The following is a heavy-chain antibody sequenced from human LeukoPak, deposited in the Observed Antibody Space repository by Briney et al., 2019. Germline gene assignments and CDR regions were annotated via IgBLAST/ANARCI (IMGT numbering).Heavy chain of an antibody. CDR2: IYYSGST. V-gene: IGHV4-39*01. Sequence: TSETLSLTCTVSGGSISSSSYYWGWIRQPPGKGLEWIGSIYYSGSTNYNPSLKSRVTISVDTSKNQFSLKLSSVTAADTAVYYCARHEVPSIAARLDYWGQGTLVTVSS. D-gene: IGHD6-6*01. CDR1: GGSISSSSYY. J-gene: IGHJ4*02. CDR3: ARHEVPSIAARLDY.